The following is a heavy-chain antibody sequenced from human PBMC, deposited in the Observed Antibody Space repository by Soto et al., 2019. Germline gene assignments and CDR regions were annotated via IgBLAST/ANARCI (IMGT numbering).Heavy chain of an antibody. J-gene: IGHJ5*02. CDR1: GFTFSSYA. CDR3: ARDGEQQLVGWFDP. V-gene: IGHV3-30-3*01. Sequence: QVQLVESGGGVVQPGRSLRLSCAASGFTFSSYAMHWVRQAPGKGLEWVAVISYDGSNKYYADSVKGRFTISRDNSKNTLYLQMNSLRAEDTAVYYCARDGEQQLVGWFDPWGQGTLVTVSS. D-gene: IGHD6-13*01. CDR2: ISYDGSNK.